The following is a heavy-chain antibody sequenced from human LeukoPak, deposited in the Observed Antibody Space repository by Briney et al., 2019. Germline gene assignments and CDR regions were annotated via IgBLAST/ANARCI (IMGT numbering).Heavy chain of an antibody. D-gene: IGHD3-22*01. CDR3: ARGSTYYDSSGQVPFDY. Sequence: GGSLRLSCAASGFTFSSYSMNWVRQAPGKGLEWGSYISGSSSTIYYADSVKGRFTISRDNGKNTLCLQMNSLRAEDTAVYYRARGSTYYDSSGQVPFDYWGQGTLVTVSS. V-gene: IGHV3-48*01. CDR2: ISGSSSTI. CDR1: GFTFSSYS. J-gene: IGHJ4*02.